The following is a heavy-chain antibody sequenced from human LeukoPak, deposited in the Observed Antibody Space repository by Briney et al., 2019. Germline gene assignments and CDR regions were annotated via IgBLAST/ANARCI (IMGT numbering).Heavy chain of an antibody. Sequence: PSETLSLTCTVSGGSISSSSYYWGWIRQPPGKGLEWIGSIYYSGSTYYNPSLKSRVTISVDTSKNQFSLKLSSVTAADTAVYYCASKNPYDFWNGYLEDYWGQGTLVTVSS. CDR1: GGSISSSSYY. J-gene: IGHJ4*02. V-gene: IGHV4-39*01. D-gene: IGHD3-3*01. CDR2: IYYSGST. CDR3: ASKNPYDFWNGYLEDY.